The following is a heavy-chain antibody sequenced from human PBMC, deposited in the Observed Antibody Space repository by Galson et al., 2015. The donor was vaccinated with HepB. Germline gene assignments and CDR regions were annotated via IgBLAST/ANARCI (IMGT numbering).Heavy chain of an antibody. J-gene: IGHJ4*02. CDR2: IKQDGNEK. D-gene: IGHD3-10*01. CDR1: EFTFSNYW. V-gene: IGHV3-7*03. CDR3: ARDARITMFRGVNWFDY. Sequence: SLRLSCAASEFTFSNYWMTWVRQAPGRGLGWVASIKQDGNEKYYVDSVKGRFTISRDNAENSLYLQMNSLRAEDTAVYYCARDARITMFRGVNWFDYWGQGTLVTVSS.